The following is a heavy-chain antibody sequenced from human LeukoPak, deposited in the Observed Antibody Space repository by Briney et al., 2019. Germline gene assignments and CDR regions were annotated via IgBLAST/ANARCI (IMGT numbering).Heavy chain of an antibody. D-gene: IGHD5-18*01. CDR1: GYSFTSYG. V-gene: IGHV1-18*01. CDR3: ARDAADTVRGGDY. J-gene: IGHJ4*02. Sequence: ASMKVSCKASGYSFTSYGISWVRQAPGLGLEWMGWISANSGNTNYAQKLQGRVTMTADTSTSTAYMELKSLRSDDTAVYFCARDAADTVRGGDYWGQGSLVTVSS. CDR2: ISANSGNT.